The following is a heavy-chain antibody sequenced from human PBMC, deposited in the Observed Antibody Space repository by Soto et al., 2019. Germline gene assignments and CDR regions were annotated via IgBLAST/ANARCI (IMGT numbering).Heavy chain of an antibody. D-gene: IGHD6-19*01. CDR3: ATDQLSRQWHDYHGMDV. Sequence: ASVKVSCKVSGYTLTELSMHWARQAPGKGLEWMGGFDPEDGETIYAQKFQGRVTMTEDTSTDTAYMELSSLRSEDTAVYYCATDQLSRQWHDYHGMDVWGQGTTVTVSS. CDR1: GYTLTELS. J-gene: IGHJ6*02. CDR2: FDPEDGET. V-gene: IGHV1-24*01.